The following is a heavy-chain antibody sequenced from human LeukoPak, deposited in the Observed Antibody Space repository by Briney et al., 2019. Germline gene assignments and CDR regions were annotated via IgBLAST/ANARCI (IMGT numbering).Heavy chain of an antibody. CDR3: ARDGSSSSFDY. D-gene: IGHD6-13*01. CDR1: GYTFTSYY. Sequence: ASVMVSCKASGYTFTSYYMHWVRQAPGQGLERMGWINAGNGNTKYSQKFQGRVTITRDTSASTAYMELSSLRSEDTAVYYCARDGSSSSFDYWGQGTLVTVSS. V-gene: IGHV1-3*01. J-gene: IGHJ4*02. CDR2: INAGNGNT.